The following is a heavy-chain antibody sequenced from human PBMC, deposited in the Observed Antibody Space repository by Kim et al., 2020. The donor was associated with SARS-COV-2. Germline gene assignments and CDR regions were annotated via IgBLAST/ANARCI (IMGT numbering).Heavy chain of an antibody. Sequence: GGSLRLPCAASGFTFSSYSMNWVRQAPGKGLEWVSSISSSSSYIYYADSVKGRFTITRDNAKNSLYLQMSSLRAEDTAVYYCARDPAVWRPDYFDYWGQGTLVTVSS. CDR1: GFTFSSYS. J-gene: IGHJ4*02. D-gene: IGHD1-20*01. CDR3: ARDPAVWRPDYFDY. V-gene: IGHV3-21*01. CDR2: ISSSSSYI.